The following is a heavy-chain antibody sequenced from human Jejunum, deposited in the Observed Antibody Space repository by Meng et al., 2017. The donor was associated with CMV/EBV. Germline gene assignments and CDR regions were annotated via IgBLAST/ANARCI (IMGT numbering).Heavy chain of an antibody. V-gene: IGHV3-74*03. CDR3: GRDGRPIDY. Sequence: EWQVVASGAGLVQPGGCMRVSCETSGFARSKDWMHWVRQVPGKGLVWVARVESDGSSTKYADSVKGRFTITRDNAKNSVYLQMNSLRVEDTAVYYCGRDGRPIDYWGQGTLVTVSS. D-gene: IGHD1-26*01. CDR1: GFARSKDW. J-gene: IGHJ4*02. CDR2: VESDGSST.